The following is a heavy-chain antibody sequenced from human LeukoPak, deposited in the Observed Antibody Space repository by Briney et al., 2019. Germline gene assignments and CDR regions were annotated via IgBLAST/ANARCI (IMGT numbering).Heavy chain of an antibody. J-gene: IGHJ4*02. Sequence: ASVKLSCKASVYTFTFYYTHCVRHAPGRGRECVGWIDTSNGDTNYALKFQGSVTITRDTSIATAYIELTHLISDDTAIYYCASEAYCNGNRCSLQRVASWGQGTLVTVSS. D-gene: IGHD2-15*01. CDR2: IDTSNGDT. CDR1: VYTFTFYY. V-gene: IGHV1-2*02. CDR3: ASEAYCNGNRCSLQRVAS.